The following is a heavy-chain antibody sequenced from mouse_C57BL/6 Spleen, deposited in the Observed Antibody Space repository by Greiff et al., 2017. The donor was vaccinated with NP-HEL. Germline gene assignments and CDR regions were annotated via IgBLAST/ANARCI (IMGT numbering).Heavy chain of an antibody. V-gene: IGHV1-82*01. CDR2: IYPGDGDT. J-gene: IGHJ2*01. D-gene: IGHD1-1*01. CDR3: SGVVAGYYFDY. Sequence: VHLVESGPELVKPGASVKISCTASGYAFSSSWMNWVKQRPGKGLEWIGRIYPGDGDTNYTGKFKGKATLTADKSSSTAYMQLSSLTSEDSAVSFCSGVVAGYYFDYWGQGTTLTVSS. CDR1: GYAFSSSW.